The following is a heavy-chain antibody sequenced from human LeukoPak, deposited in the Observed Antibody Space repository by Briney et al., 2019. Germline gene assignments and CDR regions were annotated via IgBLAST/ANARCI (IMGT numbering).Heavy chain of an antibody. V-gene: IGHV1-2*06. CDR2: INPNSGGT. CDR1: GYTFTGYY. D-gene: IGHD3-10*01. Sequence: ASVKVSCKASGYTFTGYYMHWVRQAPGQGLEWMGRINPNSGGTNYAQKFQGRVTMTRDTSISIAYMELSRLRSDDTAVYYCARDKGELLWFETWGQGTLVTVSS. CDR3: ARDKGELLWFET. J-gene: IGHJ5*02.